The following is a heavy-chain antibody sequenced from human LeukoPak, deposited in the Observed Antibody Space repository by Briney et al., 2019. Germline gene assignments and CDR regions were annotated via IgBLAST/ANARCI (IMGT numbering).Heavy chain of an antibody. CDR3: AKDSALYCSSTSCYTGLDY. CDR2: IRYDGSNK. V-gene: IGHV3-30*02. D-gene: IGHD2-2*02. CDR1: GFTFSSYG. J-gene: IGHJ4*02. Sequence: GGSLRLSXAASGFTFSSYGMHWVRQAPGKGLEWVAFIRYDGSNKYYADSVKGRFTISRDNSKNTLYLQMNSLRAEDTAVYYCAKDSALYCSSTSCYTGLDYWGQGTLVTVSS.